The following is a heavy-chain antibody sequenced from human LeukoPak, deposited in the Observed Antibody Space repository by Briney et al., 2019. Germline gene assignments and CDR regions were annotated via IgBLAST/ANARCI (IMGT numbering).Heavy chain of an antibody. Sequence: GGSLRLSCAASGFTFSSYGMHWVRQAPGKGLEWVAVIWYDGSNKYYVDSVRGRFTISRDNSKNTLYLQMNSLRAEDTAVYYCAGCDYVGHAPVCGMDVWGQGTTVTVSS. CDR2: IWYDGSNK. CDR1: GFTFSSYG. J-gene: IGHJ6*02. V-gene: IGHV3-33*01. D-gene: IGHD4-17*01. CDR3: AGCDYVGHAPVCGMDV.